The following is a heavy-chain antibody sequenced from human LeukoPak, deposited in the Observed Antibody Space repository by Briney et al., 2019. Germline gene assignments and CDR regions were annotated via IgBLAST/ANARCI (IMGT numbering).Heavy chain of an antibody. CDR2: ISGSGGRT. J-gene: IGHJ1*01. V-gene: IGHV3-23*01. CDR1: GFTFSTYT. CDR3: AKGSPGQQLIPEDFQH. D-gene: IGHD6-13*01. Sequence: PGGSLRLSCTASGFTFSTYTMSWVRQAPGKGREWVSAISGSGGRTYYAGSVKGGFTISRDNFKNTLYLQMSSLRVEDTAVYFCAKGSPGQQLIPEDFQHWGQGTLVTVSS.